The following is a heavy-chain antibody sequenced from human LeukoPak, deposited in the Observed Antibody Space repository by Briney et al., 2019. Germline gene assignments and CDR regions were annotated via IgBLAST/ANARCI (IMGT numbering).Heavy chain of an antibody. D-gene: IGHD6-6*01. V-gene: IGHV4-61*02. CDR1: GGSISSGGYY. CDR2: IYTSGNT. J-gene: IGHJ6*02. Sequence: SETLSLTCTVSGGSISSGGYYWSWIRQPAGKGLEWIGRIYTSGNTNYNPSLKSRVTMSVDTSKNQLSLKMSSVTAADTAVYFCARDSSSSFYSYYMDVWGLGTTVTVSS. CDR3: ARDSSSSFYSYYMDV.